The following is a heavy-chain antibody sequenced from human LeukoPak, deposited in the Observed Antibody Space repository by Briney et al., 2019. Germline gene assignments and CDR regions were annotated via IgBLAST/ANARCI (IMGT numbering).Heavy chain of an antibody. D-gene: IGHD3-10*01. Sequence: GGSLRLSCGASGSTFSSYWMHWVRQAPGKGLVWVSRINSDGSSTTYADSVKGRFTISRDNAKNTLDLRMNSLRADDTAVYYCVRDYYGSSFGYWGQGTLVTVSS. CDR3: VRDYYGSSFGY. CDR1: GSTFSSYW. J-gene: IGHJ4*02. V-gene: IGHV3-74*01. CDR2: INSDGSST.